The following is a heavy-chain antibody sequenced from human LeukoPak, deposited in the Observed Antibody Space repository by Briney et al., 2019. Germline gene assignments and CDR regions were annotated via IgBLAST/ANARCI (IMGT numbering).Heavy chain of an antibody. CDR2: ISAYNGNT. CDR3: ARGPYTPSPGIAAAYWFDP. Sequence: ASVKVSCKASGYTFTSYGISWVRQAPGQGLEWMGWISAYNGNTNYAQKLQGRVTMTRDTSTSTVYMELSSLRSEDTAVYYCARGPYTPSPGIAAAYWFDPWGQGTLVTVSS. V-gene: IGHV1-18*01. J-gene: IGHJ5*02. CDR1: GYTFTSYG. D-gene: IGHD6-13*01.